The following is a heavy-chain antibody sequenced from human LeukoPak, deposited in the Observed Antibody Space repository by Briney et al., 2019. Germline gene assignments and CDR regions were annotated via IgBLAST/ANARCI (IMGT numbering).Heavy chain of an antibody. Sequence: PSETLSLTCTVSGDPISSRSYYWSWIRQPPGKGLEWIGNIYYSGSTYYNPSLKGRLTMSVDRSNNLFSLNLNSVTAADTAVYYCARIIAASQDVFDIWGQGTMITVSS. CDR1: GDPISSRSYY. CDR3: ARIIAASQDVFDI. V-gene: IGHV4-39*07. CDR2: IYYSGST. J-gene: IGHJ3*02. D-gene: IGHD6-6*01.